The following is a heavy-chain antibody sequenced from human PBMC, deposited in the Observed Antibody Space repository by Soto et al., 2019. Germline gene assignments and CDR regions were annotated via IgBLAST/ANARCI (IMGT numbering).Heavy chain of an antibody. D-gene: IGHD2-21*01. CDR2: ISYDGSNK. CDR1: GFTFSSYA. Sequence: GGSLRLSCAASGFTFSSYAMHWVRQAPGKGLEWVAVISYDGSNKYYADSVKGRFTISRDNSKNTLYLQMNSLRAEDTAVYYCASGVNPVRRIFDYWGQGTLVTVSS. V-gene: IGHV3-30-3*01. J-gene: IGHJ4*02. CDR3: ASGVNPVRRIFDY.